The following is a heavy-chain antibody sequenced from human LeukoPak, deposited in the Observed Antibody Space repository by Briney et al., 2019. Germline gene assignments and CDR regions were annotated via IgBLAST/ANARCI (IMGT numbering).Heavy chain of an antibody. V-gene: IGHV3-7*01. D-gene: IGHD2-15*01. CDR1: GFTFSNYW. J-gene: IGHJ6*03. CDR3: AGGGPDDYYYYMDV. CDR2: INQDGSEK. Sequence: AGGSLRPSCVVSGFTFSNYWMSWVRQAPGKGLEWLANINQDGSEKYYVDSVKGRFTFSRDNAKNSLYLQMNSLRAEDTAVYYCAGGGPDDYYYYMDVWGKGTTVTVSS.